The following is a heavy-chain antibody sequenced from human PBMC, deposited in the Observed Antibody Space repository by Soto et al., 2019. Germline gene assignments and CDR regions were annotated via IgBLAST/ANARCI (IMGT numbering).Heavy chain of an antibody. V-gene: IGHV1-18*01. Sequence: QVQLVQSGAEVKKPGASVKVSCKASGYTFTSYGISWVRQAPGQGLEWMGWTSAYNGNTNYAQKLQGRVNVTTDTSTSTAYMELRSLRSDDTAVYYCARRQWLVGGYYYGMDVWGQGTTVTVSS. D-gene: IGHD6-19*01. J-gene: IGHJ6*02. CDR2: TSAYNGNT. CDR1: GYTFTSYG. CDR3: ARRQWLVGGYYYGMDV.